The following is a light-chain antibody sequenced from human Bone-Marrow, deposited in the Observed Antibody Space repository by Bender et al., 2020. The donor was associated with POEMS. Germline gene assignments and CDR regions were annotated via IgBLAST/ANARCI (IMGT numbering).Light chain of an antibody. CDR2: SST. Sequence: QSVLTQPPSASGTPGQRVTISCSGSTSNIASNTVSWYQQLPGTAPRLLIHSSTLRPSGVPDRFSASKSGTSASLAITGLQSEDESDYYCAAWDDSLNGLIFGGGTKLTVL. V-gene: IGLV1-44*01. J-gene: IGLJ2*01. CDR3: AAWDDSLNGLI. CDR1: TSNIASNT.